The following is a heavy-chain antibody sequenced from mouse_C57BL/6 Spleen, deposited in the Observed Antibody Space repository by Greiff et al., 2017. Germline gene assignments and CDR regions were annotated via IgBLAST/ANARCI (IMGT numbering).Heavy chain of an antibody. CDR1: GYAFTNYL. D-gene: IGHD2-3*01. V-gene: IGHV1-54*01. CDR3: ARIYDGYYGY. Sequence: QVQLQQSGAELVRPGTSVKVSCKASGYAFTNYLIEWVKQRPGQGLEWIGVINPGSGGTNYNEKFKGKATLTADKSSSTAYMQLSSLISEDSAVYFCARIYDGYYGYWGQGTTLTVSS. J-gene: IGHJ2*01. CDR2: INPGSGGT.